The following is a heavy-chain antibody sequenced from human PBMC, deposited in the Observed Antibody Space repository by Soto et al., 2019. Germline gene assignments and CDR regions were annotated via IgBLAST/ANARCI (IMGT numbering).Heavy chain of an antibody. CDR3: ARERWEFDY. D-gene: IGHD1-26*01. CDR2: ISYDGSNK. V-gene: IGHV3-30-3*01. CDR1: GFTFSSYA. J-gene: IGHJ4*02. Sequence: QVQLVESGGGVVQPGRSLRLSCAASGFTFSSYAMHWVRQAPGKGLEWVAVISYDGSNKYYADSVKGRFTISRDNSKNTLYLQMNSLRAEDTAVYYCARERWEFDYWGQGTLVTVSS.